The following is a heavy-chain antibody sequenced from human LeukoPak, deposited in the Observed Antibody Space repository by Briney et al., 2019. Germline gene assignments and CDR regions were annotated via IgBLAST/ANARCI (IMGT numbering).Heavy chain of an antibody. J-gene: IGHJ1*01. CDR3: ASCHCTNGVCYGECEYFQH. CDR2: ISPYNGNT. Sequence: GASVKVSCKTSGYTFTNFRISWVRQAPGQGLEWMGWISPYNGNTNYAQKLQGRVTMTTDASTSTAYMELRSLRSDDTAVYYCASCHCTNGVCYGECEYFQHWGQGTLVTVSS. CDR1: GYTFTNFR. D-gene: IGHD2-8*01. V-gene: IGHV1-18*01.